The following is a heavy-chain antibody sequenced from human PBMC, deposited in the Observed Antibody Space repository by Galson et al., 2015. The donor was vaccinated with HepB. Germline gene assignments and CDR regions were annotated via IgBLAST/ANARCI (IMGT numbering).Heavy chain of an antibody. V-gene: IGHV3-30*18. J-gene: IGHJ4*02. CDR2: ISYDGSNK. CDR1: GFTFSSYG. Sequence: SLRLSCAASGFTFSSYGMHWVRQAPGKGLEWVAVISYDGSNKYYADSVKGRFTISRDNSKNTLYLQMNSLRAEDTAVYYCAKDHGKLKDLPLDYWGQGTLVTVSS. D-gene: IGHD1-26*01. CDR3: AKDHGKLKDLPLDY.